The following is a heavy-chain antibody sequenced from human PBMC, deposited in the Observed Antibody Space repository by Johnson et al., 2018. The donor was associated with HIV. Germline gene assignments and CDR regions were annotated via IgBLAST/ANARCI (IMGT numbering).Heavy chain of an antibody. CDR1: GFSFSRYW. V-gene: IGHV3-7*01. D-gene: IGHD1-26*01. CDR2: IKQDGSEE. Sequence: VQLVESGGGLVQPGGSLRLSCAVSGFSFSRYWMSWVRQAPGKGLEWVANIKQDGSEEYYVDSVKGRFTISRDNAKNSVYVQMNSLRAEDTAVYYCATFGGGSFHAFDIWGQGTMVTVSS. CDR3: ATFGGGSFHAFDI. J-gene: IGHJ3*02.